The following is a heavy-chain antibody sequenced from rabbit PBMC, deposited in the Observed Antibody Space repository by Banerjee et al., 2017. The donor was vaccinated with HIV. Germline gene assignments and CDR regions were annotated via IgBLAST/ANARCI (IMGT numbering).Heavy chain of an antibody. CDR3: ARGSAAMTMVITGFYFNL. J-gene: IGHJ4*01. CDR1: GFSFSNSYY. CDR2: IYGGDGHST. V-gene: IGHV1S40*01. D-gene: IGHD2-1*01. Sequence: QSLEESGGDRVKPGASLTLTCTASGFSFSNSYYMCWVRQAPGKGLESIACIYGGDGHSTWYASWAKGRFTISKTSSTTVTLQVTSLTAADPATYFCARGSAAMTMVITGFYFNLWGPGTLVTVS.